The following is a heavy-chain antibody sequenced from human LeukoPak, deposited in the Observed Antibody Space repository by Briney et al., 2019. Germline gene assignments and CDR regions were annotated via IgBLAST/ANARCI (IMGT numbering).Heavy chain of an antibody. Sequence: PGGSLRLSCAASGFTFSSYAMSWVRQAPGKGLEWVSGLNWNSADIGYADSVKGRFTISRDNAKNSLYLQMDSLRPEDTALYHCVKDITAEPTFFNSWGPGTLVTVSS. J-gene: IGHJ4*02. CDR3: VKDITAEPTFFNS. D-gene: IGHD7-27*01. CDR2: LNWNSADI. CDR1: GFTFSSYA. V-gene: IGHV3-9*01.